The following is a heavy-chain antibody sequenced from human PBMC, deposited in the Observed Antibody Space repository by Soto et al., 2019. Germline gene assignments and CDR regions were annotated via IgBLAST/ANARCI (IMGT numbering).Heavy chain of an antibody. Sequence: GESLKISCKGSGYSFTSYWISWVRQMPGKGLEWMGRIDPSDSYTNYSPSFQGHVTISADKSISTAYLQWSSLKASDTAMYYCARHGVDCSGGSCSSYGMDVWGQGTTVTVSS. J-gene: IGHJ6*02. CDR3: ARHGVDCSGGSCSSYGMDV. CDR2: IDPSDSYT. CDR1: GYSFTSYW. D-gene: IGHD2-15*01. V-gene: IGHV5-10-1*01.